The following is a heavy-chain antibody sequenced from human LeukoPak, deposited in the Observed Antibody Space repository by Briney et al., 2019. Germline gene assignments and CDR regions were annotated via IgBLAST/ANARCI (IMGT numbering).Heavy chain of an antibody. V-gene: IGHV1-46*01. J-gene: IGHJ4*02. Sequence: ASVKVSCRASGYTFTSYYMHWVRQAPGQGLEWMGIINPSGGSTSYAQKFQGRVTMTRDTSTSTVYMELSSLRSEDTAVYYCARDGLGSSGWSDFDYWGQGTLVTVSS. CDR2: INPSGGST. CDR3: ARDGLGSSGWSDFDY. CDR1: GYTFTSYY. D-gene: IGHD6-13*01.